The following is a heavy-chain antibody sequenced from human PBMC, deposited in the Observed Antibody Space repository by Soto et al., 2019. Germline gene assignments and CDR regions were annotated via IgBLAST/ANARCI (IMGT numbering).Heavy chain of an antibody. CDR3: ARRHCSGGSCYRYYGMDV. J-gene: IGHJ6*02. D-gene: IGHD2-15*01. CDR1: GGTFSSYA. V-gene: IGHV1-69*01. CDR2: IIPIFGTA. Sequence: QVRLVQSGAEVKKPGSSVKVSCKASGGTFSSYAISWVRQAPGQGLEWMGGIIPIFGTANYAQKFQGRVTITADESTSTAYMELSSLRSEDTAVYYCARRHCSGGSCYRYYGMDVWGQGTTVTVSS.